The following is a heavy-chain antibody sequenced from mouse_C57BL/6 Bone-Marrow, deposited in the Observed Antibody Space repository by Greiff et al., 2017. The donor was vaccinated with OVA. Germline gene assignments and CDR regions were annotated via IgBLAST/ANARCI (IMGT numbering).Heavy chain of an antibody. CDR2: IDPENGDT. Sequence: EVQFLDSGAELVRPGASVKLSCTASGFNIKDDYMHWVKERPEQGLEWIGWIDPENGDTEYASKFQGKATITADTSSKTVYLHLSSLTSEDTAVYYCTTYRYWGQGTTLTVSS. V-gene: IGHV14-4*01. CDR1: GFNIKDDY. J-gene: IGHJ2*01. CDR3: TTYRY.